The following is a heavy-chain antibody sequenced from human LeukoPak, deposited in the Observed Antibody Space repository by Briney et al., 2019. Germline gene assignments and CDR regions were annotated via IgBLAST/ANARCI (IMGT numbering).Heavy chain of an antibody. CDR1: GYTFTSYG. V-gene: IGHV1-18*01. D-gene: IGHD3-22*01. CDR2: ISAYNGNT. CDR3: ARAGSYDSSGYYYYYGMDV. Sequence: GASVKVSCKASGYTFTSYGISWVRQAPGQGLEWMGWISAYNGNTNYAQKPQGRVTMTTDTSTSTAYMELRSLRSDDTAVYYCARAGSYDSSGYYYYYGMDVWGQGTTVTVSS. J-gene: IGHJ6*02.